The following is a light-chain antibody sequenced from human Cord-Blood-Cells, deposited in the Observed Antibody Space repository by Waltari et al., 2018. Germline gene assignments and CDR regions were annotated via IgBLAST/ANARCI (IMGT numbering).Light chain of an antibody. V-gene: IGLV2-8*01. CDR1: SSAVGGYRY. CDR3: SSYAGSNYV. J-gene: IGLJ1*01. CDR2: EVS. Sequence: QSALTQPPSASGSPGQSVPISCPGTSSAVGGYRYVSWYQQHPGKAPKLMIYEVSKRPSGVPDRFSGSKSGNTASLTVSGLQAEDEADYYCSSYAGSNYVFGTGTKVTVL.